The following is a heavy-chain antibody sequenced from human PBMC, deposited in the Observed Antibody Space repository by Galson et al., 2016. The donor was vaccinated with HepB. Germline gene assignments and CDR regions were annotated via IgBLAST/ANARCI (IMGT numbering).Heavy chain of an antibody. CDR3: ARGFGDLFGDY. D-gene: IGHD3-10*01. V-gene: IGHV3-74*01. J-gene: IGHJ4*02. CDR2: IEPDGSRP. Sequence: SLRLSCATSGFTFTHHQMHWVRQVPGKGLVWVSRIEPDGSRPIYADSVKGRFTISRDIPKNTRYLQMNSLRAEDTAVYYCARGFGDLFGDYWGQGTLVTVSS. CDR1: GFTFTHHQ.